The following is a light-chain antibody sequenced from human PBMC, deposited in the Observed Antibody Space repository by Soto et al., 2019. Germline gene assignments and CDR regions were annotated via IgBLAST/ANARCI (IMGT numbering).Light chain of an antibody. V-gene: IGKV3-11*01. CDR1: QSVRSY. CDR3: QQRANWPAT. J-gene: IGKJ5*01. Sequence: EIVLAHSPATLSLSPGERVTLTCRASQSVRSYLAWYQQKPGQAPRLLIYDASNRATGIPARFSGSGSGTDFTLTISSLEPEDFALYYCQQRANWPATFGQGTRLEIK. CDR2: DAS.